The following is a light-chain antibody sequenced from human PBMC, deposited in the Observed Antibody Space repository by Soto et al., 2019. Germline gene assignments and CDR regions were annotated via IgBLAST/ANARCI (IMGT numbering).Light chain of an antibody. CDR1: TGAVTSGHY. CDR3: LLYYSGPRV. V-gene: IGLV7-46*01. J-gene: IGLJ3*02. Sequence: QAVVTQEPSLTVSPGGTVTLTCGSSTGAVTSGHYPYWFQQKPGQAPRTLIYDTSDKHSWTPARFSGSLLGGKAALTLTGAPPEDEAEYYCLLYYSGPRVFGGGTKLTVL. CDR2: DTS.